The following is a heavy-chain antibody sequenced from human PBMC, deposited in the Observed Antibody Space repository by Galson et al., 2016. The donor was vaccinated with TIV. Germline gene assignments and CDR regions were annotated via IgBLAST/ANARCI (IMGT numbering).Heavy chain of an antibody. V-gene: IGHV5-51*03. CDR1: GYPFTSHW. CDR3: PRPVNTGYHFHFMDV. Sequence: QSGAEVNKPGESLNIPCQGFGYPFTSHWIPWVRQLPGKGLDAVGIVHPGGSDTIYSPSFQVQGIISADKSTSTAYLQWRRLKAADTAMFYCPRPVNTGYHFHFMDVWGQGTTVTVSS. J-gene: IGHJ6*02. CDR2: VHPGGSDT. D-gene: IGHD3-9*01.